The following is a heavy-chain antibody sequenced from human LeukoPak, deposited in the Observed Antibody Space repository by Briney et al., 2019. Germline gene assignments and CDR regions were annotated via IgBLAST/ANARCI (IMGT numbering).Heavy chain of an antibody. CDR2: IYSGGST. J-gene: IGHJ6*02. CDR1: GFTVSSNY. Sequence: GGSLRLSCAASGFTVSSNYMSWVRQAPGKGLEWVSAIYSGGSTYYADSVKGRFTISRDNSKNTLYLQMNSLRAEDTAVYYCASRRSRDGYNYYYYGMDVWGQGTTVTVSS. V-gene: IGHV3-53*01. CDR3: ASRRSRDGYNYYYYGMDV. D-gene: IGHD5-24*01.